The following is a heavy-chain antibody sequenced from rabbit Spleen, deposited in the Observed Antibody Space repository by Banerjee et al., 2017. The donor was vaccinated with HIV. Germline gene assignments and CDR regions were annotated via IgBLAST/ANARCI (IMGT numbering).Heavy chain of an antibody. CDR1: GFSLSNNYV. D-gene: IGHD2-1*01. CDR2: INSNTDST. CDR3: ARRNGGDGGNSNL. Sequence: QSLEESGGDLVKPGASLTLTCTASGFSLSNNYVMCWVRQAPGKGLEWIGCINSNTDSTYYASWAKGRFTITRSTSLNTVTLQMTSLTAADTATYFCARRNGGDGGNSNLWGPGTLVTVS. V-gene: IGHV1S40*01. J-gene: IGHJ4*01.